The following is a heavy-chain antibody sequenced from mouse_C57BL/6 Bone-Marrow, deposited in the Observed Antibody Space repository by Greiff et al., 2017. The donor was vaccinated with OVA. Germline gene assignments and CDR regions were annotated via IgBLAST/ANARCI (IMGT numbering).Heavy chain of an antibody. D-gene: IGHD1-1*01. J-gene: IGHJ3*01. V-gene: IGHV1-69*01. CDR1: GYTFTSYW. CDR3: ARSGTVPCAY. Sequence: QVQLKQPGAELVMPGASVKLSCKASGYTFTSYWMHWVKQRPGQGLEWIGEIDPSDSYTNYNQKFKGKSTLTVDKSSSTAYMQLSSLTSEDSAVYYCARSGTVPCAYWGQGTLVTVSA. CDR2: IDPSDSYT.